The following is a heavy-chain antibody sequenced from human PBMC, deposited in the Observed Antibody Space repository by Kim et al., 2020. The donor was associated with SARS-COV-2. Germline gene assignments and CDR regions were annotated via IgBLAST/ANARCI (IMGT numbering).Heavy chain of an antibody. D-gene: IGHD3-16*01. Sequence: ASVKVSCKASGYTFTSYDINWVRQATGQGLEWMGWMNPNSGNTGYAQKFQGRVTMTRNTSISTAYMELSSLRSEDTAVYYCARGAPLGCFSIRSYYGMDVWGQGTTVTVSS. CDR1: GYTFTSYD. CDR3: ARGAPLGCFSIRSYYGMDV. V-gene: IGHV1-8*01. CDR2: MNPNSGNT. J-gene: IGHJ6*02.